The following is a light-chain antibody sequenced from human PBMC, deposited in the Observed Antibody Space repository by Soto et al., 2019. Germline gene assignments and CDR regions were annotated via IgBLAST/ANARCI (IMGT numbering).Light chain of an antibody. V-gene: IGKV1-5*01. CDR3: QQYNGYSWT. Sequence: DIQMTQSPSTLSASVGDRVAITCRASQSISQWVAWYQQKPGRAPELLIYDASKLKSGVPSRFSGSGSGTEFSLTITSLQPDDSAMYYCQQYNGYSWTFGRGTEVDI. J-gene: IGKJ1*01. CDR1: QSISQW. CDR2: DAS.